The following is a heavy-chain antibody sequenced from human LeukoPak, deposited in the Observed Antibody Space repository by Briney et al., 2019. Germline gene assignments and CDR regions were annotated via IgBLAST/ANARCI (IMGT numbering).Heavy chain of an antibody. CDR1: GFTFSSYA. J-gene: IGHJ6*02. CDR3: AKESVWFGDVLGGLDV. V-gene: IGHV3-23*01. Sequence: GGSLRLSCAASGFTFSSYAMSWVRQAPGKGLEWVSAISGSGGSTYYADSVKGRFTISRDNSKNTLSLQMNALRTEDTAVYYCAKESVWFGDVLGGLDVWGQGTTVIVSS. D-gene: IGHD3-10*01. CDR2: ISGSGGST.